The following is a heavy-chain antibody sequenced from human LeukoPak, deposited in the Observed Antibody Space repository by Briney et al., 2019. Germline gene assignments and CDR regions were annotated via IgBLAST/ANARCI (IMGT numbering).Heavy chain of an antibody. CDR2: ISGSGGST. V-gene: IGHV3-23*01. Sequence: GGSLRLSCAASGFTFSTYNMNWVRQAPGKGLEWVSAISGSGGSTDYADSVKGRFTISRDNSKNTLYMQMNSLRAEDTAVYYCASYDSSGYYHYFDYWGQGTLVTVSS. CDR1: GFTFSTYN. J-gene: IGHJ4*02. D-gene: IGHD3-22*01. CDR3: ASYDSSGYYHYFDY.